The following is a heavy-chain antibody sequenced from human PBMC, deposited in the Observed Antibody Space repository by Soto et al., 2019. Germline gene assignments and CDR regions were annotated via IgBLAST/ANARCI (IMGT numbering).Heavy chain of an antibody. V-gene: IGHV4-59*01. CDR2: IYYSGST. D-gene: IGHD2-8*01. CDR1: GGSISSYY. CDR3: AGGMAYAILDARLDF. J-gene: IGHJ6*01. Sequence: PSETLSLTCTVSGGSISSYYWSRIRQPPGKGLEWIGYIYYSGSTNYNPSLKSRVTISVDTSKNQFSLKLSSVTAADTAVYYCAGGMAYAILDARLDFWGKGTTVTVSS.